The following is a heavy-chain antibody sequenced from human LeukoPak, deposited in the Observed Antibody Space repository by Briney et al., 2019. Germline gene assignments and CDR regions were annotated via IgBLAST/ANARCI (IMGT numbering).Heavy chain of an antibody. Sequence: SGGSLRLSCAASGFTFSSYAMHWVRQAPGKGLEWVAVISYDGSNKYYADSVKGRFTISRDNSKNTLYLQMNSLRAEDTAVYYCARDLYYYDSSGYLTAFDYWGQGTLVTVSS. CDR3: ARDLYYYDSSGYLTAFDY. CDR1: GFTFSSYA. J-gene: IGHJ4*02. D-gene: IGHD3-22*01. CDR2: ISYDGSNK. V-gene: IGHV3-30*04.